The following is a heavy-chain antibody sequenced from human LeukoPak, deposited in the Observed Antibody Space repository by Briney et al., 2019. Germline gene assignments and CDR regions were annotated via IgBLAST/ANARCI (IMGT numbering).Heavy chain of an antibody. CDR1: GGSFSGYY. CDR2: INHSGST. Sequence: PSETLSLTCAVYGGSFSGYYWSCIRQPPGKGLEWIGEINHSGSTNYNPSLKSRVTISVDTSKNQFSLKLSSVTAADTAVYYCARGPPYCIGGSCYLNWFDPTGQGTLVTVSS. J-gene: IGHJ5*02. V-gene: IGHV4-34*01. CDR3: ARGPPYCIGGSCYLNWFDP. D-gene: IGHD2-15*01.